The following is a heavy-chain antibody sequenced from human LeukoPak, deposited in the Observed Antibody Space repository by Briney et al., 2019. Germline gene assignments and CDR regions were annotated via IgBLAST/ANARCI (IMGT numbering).Heavy chain of an antibody. D-gene: IGHD3-10*01. V-gene: IGHV3-13*01. Sequence: PGGSLRLSCAASEFTFSSYDMHLVRQAAGKGLEWVAAINTAGDTYYPGSVRGRFTISRENAKKSFFLQMNSLRAGDTAVYYCARGGYFGSGPMDVWGQGTTVTVSS. CDR2: INTAGDT. J-gene: IGHJ6*02. CDR1: EFTFSSYD. CDR3: ARGGYFGSGPMDV.